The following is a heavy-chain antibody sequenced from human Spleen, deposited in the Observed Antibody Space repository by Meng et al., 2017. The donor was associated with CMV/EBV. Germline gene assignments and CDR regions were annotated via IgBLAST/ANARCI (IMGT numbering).Heavy chain of an antibody. V-gene: IGHV1-46*01. J-gene: IGHJ6*02. Sequence: ASVKVSCKASGYTFTSYYMHWVRQAPGQGLEWMGIINPSGGSTSYAQKFQGRVTMTRDTSTSTVYMELSSLRSEDTAVYYCATQDGSGSYDYYYGMDVWGQGTTVTVSS. CDR3: ATQDGSGSYDYYYGMDV. D-gene: IGHD3-10*01. CDR1: GYTFTSYY. CDR2: INPSGGST.